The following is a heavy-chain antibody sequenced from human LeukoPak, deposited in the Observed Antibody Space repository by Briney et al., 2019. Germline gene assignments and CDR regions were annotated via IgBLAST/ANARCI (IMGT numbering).Heavy chain of an antibody. D-gene: IGHD3/OR15-3a*01. CDR1: GVSISSSNSY. V-gene: IGHV4-39*01. J-gene: IGHJ4*02. CDR2: IYYTGNT. CDR3: ARQTGSGLFILP. Sequence: SETLSLTCTVSGVSISSSNSYWGWIRQPPGKGLAWIGSIYYTGNTYYDASLKSQVSISIDTSKNQFSLKLTSVTAADTAVYYCARQTGSGLFILPGGQGTLVTVSS.